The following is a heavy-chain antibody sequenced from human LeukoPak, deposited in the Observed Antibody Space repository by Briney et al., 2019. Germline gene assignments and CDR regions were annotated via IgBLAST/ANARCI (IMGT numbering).Heavy chain of an antibody. V-gene: IGHV3-23*01. CDR2: ISGPAIAT. Sequence: PGGSLRLSCAASGFTFSDYALSWVRQSPEKGLEWVSAISGPAIATYYTDSVKGRFTVSRDNSKNTLYLQMNSLRADDTAVYYCATAGYYASGTWGQGTLVTVSS. CDR3: ATAGYYASGT. CDR1: GFTFSDYA. J-gene: IGHJ5*02. D-gene: IGHD3-10*01.